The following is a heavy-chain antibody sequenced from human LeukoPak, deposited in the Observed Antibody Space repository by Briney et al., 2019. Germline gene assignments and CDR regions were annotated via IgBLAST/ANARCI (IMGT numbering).Heavy chain of an antibody. CDR1: GGSIGSSSYY. CDR2: IYYSGST. D-gene: IGHD4-17*01. Sequence: PSETLSLTCTVSGGSIGSSSYYWGWIRQPPGKGLEWIGSIYYSGSTYYNPSLKSRVTISVDTSKNQFSLKLSSVTAADTAVYYCARLRGYGDYGGYWGQGTLVTVSS. CDR3: ARLRGYGDYGGY. J-gene: IGHJ4*02. V-gene: IGHV4-39*01.